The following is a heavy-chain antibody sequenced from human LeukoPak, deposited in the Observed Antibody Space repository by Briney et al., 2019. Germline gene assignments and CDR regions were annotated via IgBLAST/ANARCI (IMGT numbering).Heavy chain of an antibody. V-gene: IGHV3-30-3*01. J-gene: IGHJ1*01. CDR2: ISYDGAIQ. CDR3: AREEDIVLVAVAMLH. Sequence: GGSLRLSCAASGFTFSSYAMHWVRQAPGKGLEWVAIISYDGAIQYYADSVKGRFTISRDNSKNTLYLQMNSLRAEDTAVYYCAREEDIVLVAVAMLHWGQGTLVTVSS. D-gene: IGHD2-2*01. CDR1: GFTFSSYA.